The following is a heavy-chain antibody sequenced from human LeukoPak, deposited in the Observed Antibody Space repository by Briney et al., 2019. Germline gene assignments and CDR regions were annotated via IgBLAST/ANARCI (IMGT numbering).Heavy chain of an antibody. D-gene: IGHD1-1*01. J-gene: IGHJ5*02. Sequence: PGGSLRLSCAASGFPFDDYAMHWARQAPGKGLEWVSLISGDGGSTYYADSVKGRFTISRDNSKNSLYLQMNSLRTEDTALYYCAKDMEEVNWFDPWGQGTLVTVSS. V-gene: IGHV3-43*02. CDR1: GFPFDDYA. CDR2: ISGDGGST. CDR3: AKDMEEVNWFDP.